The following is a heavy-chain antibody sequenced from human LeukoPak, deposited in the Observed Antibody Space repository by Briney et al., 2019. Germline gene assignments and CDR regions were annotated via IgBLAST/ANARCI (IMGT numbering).Heavy chain of an antibody. CDR3: ARAHILTGYDY. CDR2: ISAYNGNT. J-gene: IGHJ4*02. Sequence: ASVKVSCKASGYTFTSYGISWVRQAPGQGLEWMGWISAYNGNTNYAQKFQGRVTMTRDTSTSTVYMELSSLRSEDTAVYYCARAHILTGYDYWGQGTLVTVSS. CDR1: GYTFTSYG. D-gene: IGHD3-9*01. V-gene: IGHV1-18*01.